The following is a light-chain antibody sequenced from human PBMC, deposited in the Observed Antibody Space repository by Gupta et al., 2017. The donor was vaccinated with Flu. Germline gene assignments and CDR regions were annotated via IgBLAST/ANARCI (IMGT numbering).Light chain of an antibody. Sequence: PPTPRAPASIASMSIQCRPNRSGYNDLYWYLQKPGQSPQLLIYLGSNMDSGVPARFSGSGSGTDFTLKISSVEAEDVGFYYCMQEVQPPTFGQGTQVEI. V-gene: IGKV2-28*01. CDR3: MQEVQPPT. CDR2: LGS. J-gene: IGKJ5*01. CDR1: QCRPNRSGYND.